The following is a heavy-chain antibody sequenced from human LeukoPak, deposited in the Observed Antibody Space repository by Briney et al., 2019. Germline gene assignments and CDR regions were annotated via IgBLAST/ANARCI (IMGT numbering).Heavy chain of an antibody. D-gene: IGHD3-22*01. CDR3: ARERLVVVHLDY. V-gene: IGHV1-69*05. CDR1: GGTFSSYA. J-gene: IGHJ4*02. CDR2: IIPIFGTA. Sequence: ASVKVSCKASGGTFSSYAISWVRQAPGQGLEWMGRIIPIFGTANYAQKFQGRVTITTDESTSTAYMELSSLRSEDTAAYYCARERLVVVHLDYWGQGTLVTVSS.